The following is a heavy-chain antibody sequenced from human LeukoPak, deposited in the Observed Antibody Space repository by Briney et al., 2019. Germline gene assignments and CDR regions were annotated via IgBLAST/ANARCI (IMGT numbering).Heavy chain of an antibody. Sequence: ASVKVSCKASGYTFTSYYMHWVRQAPGQGLEWMGIINPSGGSTSYAQKFQGRVTMTRDTSTSTVYMELSSLRSEDTAVYYCARLLEGAAAAPPGDDYWAREPWSPSPQ. J-gene: IGHJ4*02. D-gene: IGHD6-13*01. CDR2: INPSGGST. V-gene: IGHV1-46*01. CDR1: GYTFTSYY. CDR3: ARLLEGAAAAPPGDDY.